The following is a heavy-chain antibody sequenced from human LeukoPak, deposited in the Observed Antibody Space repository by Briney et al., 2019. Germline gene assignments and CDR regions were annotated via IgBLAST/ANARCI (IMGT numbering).Heavy chain of an antibody. V-gene: IGHV3-53*01. J-gene: IGHJ6*02. CDR1: GFTVSSNY. CDR2: IYSGGST. Sequence: PGGSLRHSCAASGFTVSSNYMSWVRQAPGKGLEWVSVIYSGGSTYYADSVKGRFTISRDNSKNTLYLQMNSLRAEDTAVYYCARVRVDTAMVYNYYYYGMDVWGQGTTVTVSS. CDR3: ARVRVDTAMVYNYYYYGMDV. D-gene: IGHD5-18*01.